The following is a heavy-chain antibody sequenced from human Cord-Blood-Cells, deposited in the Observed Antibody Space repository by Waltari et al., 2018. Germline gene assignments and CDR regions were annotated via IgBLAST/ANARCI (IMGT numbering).Heavy chain of an antibody. CDR1: GGTFSSYA. V-gene: IGHV1-69*01. J-gene: IGHJ3*02. CDR2: IMPIFGTA. CDR3: ARAYYYDSSGYDAFDI. Sequence: QVQLVQSGAEVKKPGSSVKVSCKASGGTFSSYAISWVRQALGQELEWMGGIMPIFGTANYAQKFQGRVTITADESTSTAYMELSSLRSEDTAVYYCARAYYYDSSGYDAFDIWGQVTMVTVSS. D-gene: IGHD3-22*01.